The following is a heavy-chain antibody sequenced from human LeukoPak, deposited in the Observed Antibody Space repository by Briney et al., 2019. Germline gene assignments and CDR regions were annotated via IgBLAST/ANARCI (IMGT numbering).Heavy chain of an antibody. CDR1: GFTFSSYS. J-gene: IGHJ4*02. CDR3: ARDLGQWSGYYSPNFHY. D-gene: IGHD5-12*01. Sequence: GGSLRLSCAASGFTFSSYSMNWVRQAPGKGLEWVSSISTSSSYLYYADSVKGRSTISRDDAKNSLYLQMNSLRAEDKAVYYCARDLGQWSGYYSPNFHYWGQGTLVTVSS. CDR2: ISTSSSYL. V-gene: IGHV3-21*01.